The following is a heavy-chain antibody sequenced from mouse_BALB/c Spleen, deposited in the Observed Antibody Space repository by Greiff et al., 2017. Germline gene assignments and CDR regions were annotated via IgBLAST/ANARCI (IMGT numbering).Heavy chain of an antibody. Sequence: DVMLVESGGGLVQPGGSLKLSCAASGFTFSSYGMSWVRQTPDKRLEWVASISSGGSTYYPDSVKGRFTISRDNARNILYLQMSSLRSEDTAMYYCARRYGNYRAMDYWGQGTSVTVSS. CDR1: GFTFSSYG. V-gene: IGHV5-6-5*01. CDR3: ARRYGNYRAMDY. J-gene: IGHJ4*01. CDR2: ISSGGST. D-gene: IGHD2-1*01.